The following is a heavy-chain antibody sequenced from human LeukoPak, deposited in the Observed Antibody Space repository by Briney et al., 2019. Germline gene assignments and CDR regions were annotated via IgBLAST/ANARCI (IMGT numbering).Heavy chain of an antibody. CDR1: GGSFSGYY. D-gene: IGHD6-13*01. CDR3: ARGGILAAADY. J-gene: IGHJ4*02. V-gene: IGHV4-34*01. Sequence: PSETQSLTCAVYGGSFSGYYWSWIRQPPGKGLEWIGEISHSGTTHYTPSLKTRGTISLDTSKNQFSLKLTSVTAADTAVYYCARGGILAAADYWGAGSLVTVSS. CDR2: ISHSGTT.